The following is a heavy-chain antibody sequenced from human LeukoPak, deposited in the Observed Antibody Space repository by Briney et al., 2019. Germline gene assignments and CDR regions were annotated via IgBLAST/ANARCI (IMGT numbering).Heavy chain of an antibody. V-gene: IGHV4-59*01. CDR1: GGSISSYY. CDR2: IYYSGST. D-gene: IGHD1-7*01. J-gene: IGHJ6*02. Sequence: SETLSLTCTVSGGSISSYYWSWIRQPPGKGLEWIGYIYYSGSTNYNPSLKSRVTISADTSKNQFSLKLSSVTAADMAVYYCARDNWNYGSSMDVWGQGTTVTVSS. CDR3: ARDNWNYGSSMDV.